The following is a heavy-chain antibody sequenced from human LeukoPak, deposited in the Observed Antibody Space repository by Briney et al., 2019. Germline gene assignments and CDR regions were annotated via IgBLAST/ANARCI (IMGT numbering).Heavy chain of an antibody. CDR2: INPSGGST. Sequence: ASVKVSCKASGYTFTSYYMHWVRQAPGQGLEWMGIINPSGGSTSYAQKFQGRVTMTRDTSTSTVYMELSSLRSEDTAVYYCARDLSLLWFGEPNAFDYWGQGTLVTVSS. D-gene: IGHD3-10*01. J-gene: IGHJ4*02. V-gene: IGHV1-46*01. CDR3: ARDLSLLWFGEPNAFDY. CDR1: GYTFTSYY.